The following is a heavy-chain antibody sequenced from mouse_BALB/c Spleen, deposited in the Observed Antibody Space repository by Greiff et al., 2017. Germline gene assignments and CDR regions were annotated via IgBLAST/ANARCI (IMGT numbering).Heavy chain of an antibody. Sequence: EVKLVESGPELVKPGASVKMSCKASGYTFTSYVMHWVKQKPGQGLEWIGYINPYNDGTKYNEKFKGKATLTSDKSSSTAYMELSSLTSEDSAVYYCARTYYRYDLDYWGQGTTLTVSS. CDR2: INPYNDGT. J-gene: IGHJ2*01. CDR3: ARTYYRYDLDY. V-gene: IGHV1-14*01. D-gene: IGHD2-14*01. CDR1: GYTFTSYV.